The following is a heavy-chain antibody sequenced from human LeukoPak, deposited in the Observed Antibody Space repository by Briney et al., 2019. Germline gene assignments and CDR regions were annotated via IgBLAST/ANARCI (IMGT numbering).Heavy chain of an antibody. V-gene: IGHV3-23*01. J-gene: IGHJ4*02. CDR3: AKAGIGVVGYFDY. CDR1: GFTFSSYA. CDR2: IRGSGGT. Sequence: GGSLRLSCAASGFTFSSYAMSWVRQPPGKGLEWVSAIRGSGGTYYADSVKGRFTISRDNSKNTLYLQMNSLRDEDTALYYCAKAGIGVVGYFDYWGQGTLVTVSS. D-gene: IGHD6-19*01.